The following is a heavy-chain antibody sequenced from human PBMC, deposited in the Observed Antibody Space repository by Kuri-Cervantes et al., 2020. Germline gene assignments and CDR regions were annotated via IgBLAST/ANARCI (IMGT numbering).Heavy chain of an antibody. V-gene: IGHV3-21*01. J-gene: IGHJ4*02. CDR1: GFTFSSYS. Sequence: GESLKISCAASGFTFSSYSMNWVRQAPGKGLEWVSSISSSGSSIYYADSVKGRFTISRDNAKNSLSLQMNSLRAEDTAVYFCARGITIFGVGAFGLYYFDYWGQGTLVTISS. CDR3: ARGITIFGVGAFGLYYFDY. D-gene: IGHD3-3*01. CDR2: ISSSGSSI.